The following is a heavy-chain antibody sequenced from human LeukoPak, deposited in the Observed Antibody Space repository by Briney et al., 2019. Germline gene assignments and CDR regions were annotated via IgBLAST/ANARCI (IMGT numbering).Heavy chain of an antibody. V-gene: IGHV3-30*02. CDR1: GFTFSSYG. CDR3: ARERGYYDNSGYLPTTYFQH. D-gene: IGHD3-22*01. CDR2: IRYDGSNK. J-gene: IGHJ1*01. Sequence: PGGSLRLSCAASGFTFSSYGMHWVRQAPGKGLEWVAFIRYDGSNKYYADSVKGRFTISRDNAKSSLFLQLNSLRAEDTAVYYCARERGYYDNSGYLPTTYFQHWGQGTLVTVAS.